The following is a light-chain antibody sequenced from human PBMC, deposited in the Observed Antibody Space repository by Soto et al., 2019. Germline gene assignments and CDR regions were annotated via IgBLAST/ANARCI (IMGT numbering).Light chain of an antibody. J-gene: IGLJ1*01. CDR1: SSDVGGYNY. CDR3: SSYTSSSTYV. V-gene: IGLV2-14*01. Sequence: QSVLTQPASVSGSPGQSITISCTGTSSDVGGYNYVSWYQQHPGKAPKLMISDVVNRPSGVSDRFSGSKSGNTASLTFSGLQAEDEADYHCSSYTSSSTYVFGTGTKVTVL. CDR2: DVV.